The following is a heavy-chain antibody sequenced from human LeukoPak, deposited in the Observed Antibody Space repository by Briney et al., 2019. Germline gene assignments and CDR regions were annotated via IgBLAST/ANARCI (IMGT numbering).Heavy chain of an antibody. V-gene: IGHV4-34*08. CDR1: GGTFSGYY. CDR2: INHSGST. CDR3: QTYYYYYGMDV. Sequence: SETLSLTCADYGGTFSGYYWSWIRQPPGKGLEWIGEINHSGSTNYNPSLKSRVTISVDTSKNQFSLRLSSVTAADTAVYYCQTYYYYYGMDVWGQGTTVTVSS. J-gene: IGHJ6*02.